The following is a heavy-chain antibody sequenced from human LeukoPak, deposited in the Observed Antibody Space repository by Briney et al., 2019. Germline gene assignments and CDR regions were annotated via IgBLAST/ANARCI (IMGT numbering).Heavy chain of an antibody. V-gene: IGHV4-31*03. D-gene: IGHD3-10*01. J-gene: IGHJ4*02. Sequence: SETLSLTCTVSADSLSSGGHYWVWMRQFPGKGLVSIGFIHHSGRSRHNPSLKDRVAISVDTSRKQFALKLSSVTAADTAMYYCARGGNRFGGFYFDYWGQGIQVIVSS. CDR1: ADSLSSGGHY. CDR2: IHHSGRS. CDR3: ARGGNRFGGFYFDY.